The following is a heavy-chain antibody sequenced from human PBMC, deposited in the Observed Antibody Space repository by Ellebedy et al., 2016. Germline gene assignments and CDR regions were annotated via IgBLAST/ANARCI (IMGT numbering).Heavy chain of an antibody. D-gene: IGHD4-23*01. V-gene: IGHV3-30*04. Sequence: GESLKISXAASGFTFSRYAMHWVRQAPGKGLEWVAVISYDGSNKYYADSVKGRFTISRDNSKNTLSLEMNSLRAEDTAVYYCARADGNWQYRTFDYWGQGTLVTVSS. J-gene: IGHJ4*02. CDR1: GFTFSRYA. CDR2: ISYDGSNK. CDR3: ARADGNWQYRTFDY.